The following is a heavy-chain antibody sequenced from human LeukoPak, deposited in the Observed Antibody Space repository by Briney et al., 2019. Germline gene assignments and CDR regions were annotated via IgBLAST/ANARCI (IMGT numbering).Heavy chain of an antibody. J-gene: IGHJ4*02. CDR1: GFNFDDYG. CDR3: ARAHNYDGRDYYYAFSDY. CDR2: VNWSGSST. Sequence: PGGSLRLSCAAPGFNFDDYGMTWVRQAPGRGLEWVSGVNWSGSSTNYADSVKGRFTISRDSATNSLYLQMNSLRAEDTALYYCARAHNYDGRDYYYAFSDYWGQGTLVTVSS. D-gene: IGHD3-22*01. V-gene: IGHV3-20*04.